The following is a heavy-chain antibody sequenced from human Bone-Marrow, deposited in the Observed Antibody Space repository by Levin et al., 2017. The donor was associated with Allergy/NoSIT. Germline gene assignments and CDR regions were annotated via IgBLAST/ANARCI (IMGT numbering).Heavy chain of an antibody. CDR2: INNDGSST. V-gene: IGHV3-74*01. J-gene: IGHJ4*02. CDR1: GFTFSNNW. CDR3: ARDWTGTKTPGDY. Sequence: GGSLRLSCAASGFTFSNNWMHWVRQAPGKGLVWVSRINNDGSSTTYADSVKGRFTISRDNAKNTLYLQMNSLRAEDTAVYYCARDWTGTKTPGDYWGQGTLVTVSS. D-gene: IGHD3-10*01.